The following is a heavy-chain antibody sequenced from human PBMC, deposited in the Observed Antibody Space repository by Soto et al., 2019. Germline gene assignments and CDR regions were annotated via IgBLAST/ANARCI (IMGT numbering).Heavy chain of an antibody. CDR3: ARDGHHSVDGDYTHANY. CDR2: IIPIFATA. Sequence: QVQLVQSGAEVKKPGSSVKVSCKASGGTFSSYAISWVRQAPGQGLEWMGGIIPIFATANYAQKFQGRVTITADESTSTAYMELSGLRSEDTALYYCARDGHHSVDGDYTHANYWGQGTLVTVSS. J-gene: IGHJ4*02. V-gene: IGHV1-69*01. CDR1: GGTFSSYA. D-gene: IGHD4-17*01.